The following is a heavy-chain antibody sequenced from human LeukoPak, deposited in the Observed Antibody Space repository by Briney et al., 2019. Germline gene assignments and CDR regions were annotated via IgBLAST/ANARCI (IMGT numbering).Heavy chain of an antibody. V-gene: IGHV3-48*03. CDR1: GFTFSNYE. J-gene: IGHJ4*02. Sequence: GGSLRLSCAASGFTFSNYEMNWVRQAPGKGLEWVSYISSSGSTIYYADSVKGRFTISRDNAKNSLYLQMNSLRAEDTAVYYCAGTPIAALDMGYWGQGTLVTVSS. D-gene: IGHD6-13*01. CDR3: AGTPIAALDMGY. CDR2: ISSSGSTI.